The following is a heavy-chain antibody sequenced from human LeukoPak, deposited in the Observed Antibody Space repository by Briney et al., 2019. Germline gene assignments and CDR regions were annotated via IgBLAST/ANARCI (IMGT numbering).Heavy chain of an antibody. V-gene: IGHV1-69*01. J-gene: IGHJ6*02. CDR1: GGTFSSYA. D-gene: IGHD2-15*01. CDR2: IIPIFGTA. Sequence: ASVNVSCKASGGTFSSYAISWVRQAPGQGLEWMGGIIPIFGTANYAQKFQGRVTITADESTSTAYMELSNLRSEDTAVYYCARLSGGSSYHPFNNGMDVWGQGTTVTVSS. CDR3: ARLSGGSSYHPFNNGMDV.